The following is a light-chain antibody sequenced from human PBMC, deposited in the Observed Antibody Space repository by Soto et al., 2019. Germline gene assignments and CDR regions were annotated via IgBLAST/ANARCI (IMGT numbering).Light chain of an antibody. V-gene: IGKV3-15*01. Sequence: EVILTQSPATLSVAPGERATLSCRASQNVNIDLAWYQQKPGQPPRLLIYGASTRAAIIPARFSGSGSGTEFTLTISSLQSEDFAVYYCQQYNKWPRTFGQGTKVDIK. CDR3: QQYNKWPRT. CDR1: QNVNID. J-gene: IGKJ1*01. CDR2: GAS.